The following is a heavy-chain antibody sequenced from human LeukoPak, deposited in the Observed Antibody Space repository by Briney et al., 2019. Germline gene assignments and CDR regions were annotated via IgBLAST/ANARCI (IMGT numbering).Heavy chain of an antibody. D-gene: IGHD6-19*01. CDR1: GGSISSYY. J-gene: IGHJ4*02. V-gene: IGHV4-59*01. Sequence: KPSETLSLTCTVSGGSISSYYWSWIRQPPGKGLEWIGYIYYSGSTNYNPSFKSRVTISVDTSKNQFSLKLSSVTAADTAVYYCARDGSGWARSYYFDYWGQGTLVTVSS. CDR2: IYYSGST. CDR3: ARDGSGWARSYYFDY.